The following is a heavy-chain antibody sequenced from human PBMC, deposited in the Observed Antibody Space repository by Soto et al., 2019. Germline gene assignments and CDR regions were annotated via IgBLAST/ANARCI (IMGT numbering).Heavy chain of an antibody. J-gene: IGHJ3*02. CDR1: GFTFGDYA. V-gene: IGHV3-49*03. Sequence: GGSLRLSCTASGFTFGDYAMSWFRQAPGKGLEWVGFIRSKAYGGTTEYAASVKGRFTISRDDSKSIAYLQMNSLKTEDTAVYYCTRADITMIVVVITDAFDIWGQGTMVTVSS. D-gene: IGHD3-22*01. CDR3: TRADITMIVVVITDAFDI. CDR2: IRSKAYGGTT.